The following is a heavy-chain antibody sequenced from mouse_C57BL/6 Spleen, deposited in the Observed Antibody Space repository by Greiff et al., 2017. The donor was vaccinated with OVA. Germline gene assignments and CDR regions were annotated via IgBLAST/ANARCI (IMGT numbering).Heavy chain of an antibody. Sequence: VKLMESGAELVRPGTSVKVSCKASGYAFTNYLIEWVKQRPGQGLEWIGVINPGSGGTNYNEKFKGKATLTADKSSSTAYMQLSSLTSEDSAVYFCARYELGFYFDYWGQGTTLTVSS. D-gene: IGHD4-1*01. V-gene: IGHV1-54*01. CDR3: ARYELGFYFDY. CDR2: INPGSGGT. CDR1: GYAFTNYL. J-gene: IGHJ2*01.